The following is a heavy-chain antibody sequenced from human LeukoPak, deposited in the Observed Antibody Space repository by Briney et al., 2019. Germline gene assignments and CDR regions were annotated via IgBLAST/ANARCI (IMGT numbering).Heavy chain of an antibody. CDR3: ARDPVPAYYYDSSGYPPLGFDP. V-gene: IGHV1-69*06. J-gene: IGHJ5*02. CDR2: IIPIFGTA. D-gene: IGHD3-22*01. CDR1: GGTFSSYA. Sequence: GASVKVSCKASGGTFSSYAISWVRQAPGQGLEWMGGIIPIFGTANYAQKFQGRVTISAEKSTSTAYMELSSLRSEDAAVYYCARDPVPAYYYDSSGYPPLGFDPWGQGTLVTVSS.